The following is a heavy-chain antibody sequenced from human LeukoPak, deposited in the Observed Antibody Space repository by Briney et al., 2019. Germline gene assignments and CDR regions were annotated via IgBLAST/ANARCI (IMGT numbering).Heavy chain of an antibody. V-gene: IGHV3-53*05. CDR1: GFTVSSNY. CDR2: IYSGGTT. Sequence: GGSLRLSCAASGFTVSSNYMSWVRQAPGKGLEWVSVIYSGGTTYYADSVKGRFTISRDNSKNTLYLQMNSLRAEDTAVYYCAKDGAPYQLLNNWFDPWGQGTLVTVSS. D-gene: IGHD2-2*01. CDR3: AKDGAPYQLLNNWFDP. J-gene: IGHJ5*02.